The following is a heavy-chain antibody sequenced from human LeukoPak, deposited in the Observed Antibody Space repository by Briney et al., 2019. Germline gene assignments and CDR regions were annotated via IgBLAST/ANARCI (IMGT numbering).Heavy chain of an antibody. Sequence: ASVKASCKASGYTFTGYYMHWVRQAPGQGLEWMGRINPNSGGTNYAQKFQGRVTMTRDTSISTAYMELSRLRSDDTAVYYCARDGGSYYRYYYYYYGMDVWGQGTTVTVSS. CDR2: INPNSGGT. D-gene: IGHD1-26*01. CDR3: ARDGGSYYRYYYYYYGMDV. CDR1: GYTFTGYY. J-gene: IGHJ6*02. V-gene: IGHV1-2*06.